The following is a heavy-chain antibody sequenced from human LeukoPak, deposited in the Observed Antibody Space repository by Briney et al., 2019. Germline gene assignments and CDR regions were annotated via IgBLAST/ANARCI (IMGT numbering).Heavy chain of an antibody. V-gene: IGHV1-8*03. D-gene: IGHD4-11*01. CDR2: MNPNSGNT. Sequence: ASVKVSCRVSGNTFSNFDINWVRQASGQGLEWMGWMNPNSGNTGYVRKFRSRVTITRNTSISTAYMELNNLKSDDSRLSYGARGIDYSMCAVVNKGYCMGVWGKGTTVTVSS. J-gene: IGHJ6*04. CDR1: GNTFSNFD. CDR3: ARGIDYSMCAVVNKGYCMGV.